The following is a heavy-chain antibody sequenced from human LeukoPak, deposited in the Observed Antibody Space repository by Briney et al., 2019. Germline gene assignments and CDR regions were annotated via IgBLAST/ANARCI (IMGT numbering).Heavy chain of an antibody. V-gene: IGHV1-18*01. Sequence: ASVKVSCKASGYTFTSYGITWVRQAPGQGLEWMGWISPYNDNTNYAQKLQGRVTMTTDTSTSTVYMELSSLRSEDTAVYYCARVKQQLIYDDAFDIWGQGTMVTVSS. CDR2: ISPYNDNT. CDR1: GYTFTSYG. D-gene: IGHD6-13*01. CDR3: ARVKQQLIYDDAFDI. J-gene: IGHJ3*02.